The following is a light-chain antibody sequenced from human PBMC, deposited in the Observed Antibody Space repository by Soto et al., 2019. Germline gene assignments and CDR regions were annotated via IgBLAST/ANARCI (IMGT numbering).Light chain of an antibody. CDR2: TAS. CDR3: QQTRSYPST. CDR1: QDIAIY. V-gene: IGKV1-9*01. Sequence: IQLTQSPPSLSASVGDRVTITCRASQDIAIYLAWYQQKPGEAPNLLIHTASTLHGGVPSRFSGSGSGTDFTLTITSLQAEDFATYYCQQTRSYPSTFGGGTKLDIK. J-gene: IGKJ4*01.